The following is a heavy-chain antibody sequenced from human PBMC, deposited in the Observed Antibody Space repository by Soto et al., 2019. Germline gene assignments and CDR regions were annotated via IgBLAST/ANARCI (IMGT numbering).Heavy chain of an antibody. CDR2: IIPIFGTA. Sequence: SVKVSCKASGGTFSSYAISWVRQAPGQGLEWMGGIIPIFGTANYAQKFQGRVTITADESTSTAYMELRSLRSDDTAVYYCARLDIVVVPAAMFLDYWGQGTLVTVSS. CDR3: ARLDIVVVPAAMFLDY. J-gene: IGHJ4*02. CDR1: GGTFSSYA. V-gene: IGHV1-69*13. D-gene: IGHD2-2*03.